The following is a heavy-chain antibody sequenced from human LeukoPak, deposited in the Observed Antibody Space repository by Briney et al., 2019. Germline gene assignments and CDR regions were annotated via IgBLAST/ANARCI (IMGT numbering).Heavy chain of an antibody. CDR1: GFTFSSYS. D-gene: IGHD3-3*01. CDR3: ARVRFLEWLLSYYYYYMDV. Sequence: GGSLRLSCAASGFTFSSYSMNWVRQAPGKGLEWVSSISSSSSYIYYADSVKGRFTISRDNAKNSLYLQMNSLRAEDTAVYYCARVRFLEWLLSYYYYYMDVWGKGTTVTVSS. CDR2: ISSSSSYI. J-gene: IGHJ6*03. V-gene: IGHV3-21*01.